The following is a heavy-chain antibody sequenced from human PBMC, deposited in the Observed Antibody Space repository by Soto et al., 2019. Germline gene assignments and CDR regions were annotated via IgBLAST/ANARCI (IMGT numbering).Heavy chain of an antibody. CDR2: ISGSGGST. J-gene: IGHJ4*02. D-gene: IGHD6-6*01. Sequence: PGGSLRLSCAASGFTFSSYAMSWVRQAPGKGLEWVSAISGSGGSTYYADSVKGRFTISRDNSKNTLYLQMNSLRAEDTAVYYCADIAARLGYRTPPIDYWGQGTLVTVSS. CDR1: GFTFSSYA. V-gene: IGHV3-23*01. CDR3: ADIAARLGYRTPPIDY.